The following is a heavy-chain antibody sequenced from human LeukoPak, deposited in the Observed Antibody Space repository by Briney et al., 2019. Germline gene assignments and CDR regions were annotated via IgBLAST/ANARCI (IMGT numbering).Heavy chain of an antibody. J-gene: IGHJ4*02. CDR3: ARGDFKMVRGVMDY. CDR2: IYSGGST. V-gene: IGHV3-66*01. Sequence: PGGSLRLSCAASGFTFSSYSMNWVRQATGKGLEWVSVIYSGGSTYYADSVKGRFTISRDNSKNTLYLQMNSLRVEDTAVYYCARGDFKMVRGVMDYWGQGTLVTVSS. CDR1: GFTFSSYS. D-gene: IGHD3-10*01.